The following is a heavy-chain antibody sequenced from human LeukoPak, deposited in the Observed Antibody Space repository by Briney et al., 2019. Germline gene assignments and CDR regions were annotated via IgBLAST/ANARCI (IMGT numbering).Heavy chain of an antibody. D-gene: IGHD1-26*01. J-gene: IGHJ4*02. CDR3: ARDASGSYSSGY. V-gene: IGHV4-38-2*02. CDR2: IYHSGST. CDR1: GYSISSGYY. Sequence: SETLSLTYTVSGYSISSGYYWGWIRQPPGKGLEWIGSIYHSGSTYYNPSLKSRVTISVDTSKNQFSLKLSSVTAADTAVYYCARDASGSYSSGYWGQGTLVTVSS.